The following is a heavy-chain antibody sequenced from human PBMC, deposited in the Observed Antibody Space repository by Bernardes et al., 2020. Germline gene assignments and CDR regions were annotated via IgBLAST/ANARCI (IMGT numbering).Heavy chain of an antibody. V-gene: IGHV3-23*01. J-gene: IGHJ4*02. CDR3: AKDLGFGGYSFDY. D-gene: IGHD3-10*01. CDR1: GFTFSTYA. Sequence: GGSLRLSCAPSGFTFSTYAMSWVRQAPGKGLEWVSVVSRNGDSTYYADSVKGRFTISRDNSKNTLYLLMNNLRSEDTAVYYCAKDLGFGGYSFDYWGQGTLVTVSS. CDR2: VSRNGDST.